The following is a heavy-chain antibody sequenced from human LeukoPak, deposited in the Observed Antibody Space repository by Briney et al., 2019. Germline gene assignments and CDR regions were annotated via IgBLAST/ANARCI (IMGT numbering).Heavy chain of an antibody. CDR2: ISYDGSNK. V-gene: IGHV3-30-3*01. Sequence: PGRSLRLSCAVSGFTFSSYAMHWVRQAPGKGLEWVAVISYDGSNKYYADSVKGRFTISRDNSKNTLYLQMNSLRAEDTAVYYCARDLNDYVTDYWGQGTLVTVSS. D-gene: IGHD3-16*01. J-gene: IGHJ4*02. CDR1: GFTFSSYA. CDR3: ARDLNDYVTDY.